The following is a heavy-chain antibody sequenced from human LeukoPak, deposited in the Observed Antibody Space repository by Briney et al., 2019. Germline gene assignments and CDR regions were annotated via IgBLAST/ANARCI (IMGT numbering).Heavy chain of an antibody. D-gene: IGHD3-22*01. CDR3: AIPNYYDSSGYYHDAFDI. Sequence: ASVKVPCKASGYTFTGYYMHWVRQAPGQGLEWMGWINPNSGGTNYAQKFQGRVTMTRDTSISTAYMELSRLRSDDTAVYYCAIPNYYDSSGYYHDAFDIWGQGTMVTVSS. V-gene: IGHV1-2*02. J-gene: IGHJ3*02. CDR2: INPNSGGT. CDR1: GYTFTGYY.